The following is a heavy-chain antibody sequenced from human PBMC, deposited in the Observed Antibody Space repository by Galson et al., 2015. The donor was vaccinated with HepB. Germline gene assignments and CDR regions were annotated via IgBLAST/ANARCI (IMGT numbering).Heavy chain of an antibody. J-gene: IGHJ3*02. Sequence: QSGAEVKKPGESLKISCKGSGYSFTSYWIGWVRQMPGKGLEWMGIIYPGDSDTRYSPSFQGQVTISADKSISTAYLQWSSLKASDTAMYYCARRGTRRDGYNVHDAFDIWGQGTMVTVSS. CDR1: GYSFTSYW. D-gene: IGHD5-24*01. CDR2: IYPGDSDT. CDR3: ARRGTRRDGYNVHDAFDI. V-gene: IGHV5-51*01.